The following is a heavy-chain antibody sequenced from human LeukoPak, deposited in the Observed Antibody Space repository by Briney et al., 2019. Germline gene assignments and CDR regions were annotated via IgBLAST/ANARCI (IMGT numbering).Heavy chain of an antibody. J-gene: IGHJ6*02. CDR2: IHYSGST. CDR1: GGSISSGDYY. CDR3: ARAFDFVTGLTHYYGMDV. D-gene: IGHD3-9*01. V-gene: IGHV4-30-4*01. Sequence: PSETLSLTCTVSGGSISSGDYYWSWFRQPPGNGLEWMGYIHYSGSTYYSPSLKSRVTISRDTSKNQFSLKLSSVTAADTAVYYCARAFDFVTGLTHYYGMDVWGQGTTVTVSS.